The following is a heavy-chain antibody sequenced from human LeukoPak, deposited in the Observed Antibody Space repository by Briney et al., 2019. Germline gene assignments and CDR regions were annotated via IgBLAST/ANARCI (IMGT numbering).Heavy chain of an antibody. V-gene: IGHV3-15*01. J-gene: IGHJ4*02. Sequence: GGSLRLSCAASGFTSTNAWMSWVRQAPGKGLEWVGRIKSKGDGETTDYGAPVKGRLFMSRDDSKATVYLQMYSLETEDTGVYYCTTDLGLTMIRGVIVHWGQGTLVTVSS. CDR2: IKSKGDGETT. CDR1: GFTSTNAW. D-gene: IGHD3-10*01. CDR3: TTDLGLTMIRGVIVH.